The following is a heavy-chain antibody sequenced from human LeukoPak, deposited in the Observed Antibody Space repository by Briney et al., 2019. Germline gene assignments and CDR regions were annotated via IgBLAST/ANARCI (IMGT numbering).Heavy chain of an antibody. J-gene: IGHJ4*02. CDR3: AKDLIAAAAYYFDY. D-gene: IGHD6-13*01. Sequence: GGSLRLSCAASGFTVSSNYMSWVRQAPGKGLEWVSVIYSGGSTYYADSVKGRFTISRDNSKNTLYLQMNSLRAEDTAVYYCAKDLIAAAAYYFDYWGQGTLVTVSS. V-gene: IGHV3-66*01. CDR1: GFTVSSNY. CDR2: IYSGGST.